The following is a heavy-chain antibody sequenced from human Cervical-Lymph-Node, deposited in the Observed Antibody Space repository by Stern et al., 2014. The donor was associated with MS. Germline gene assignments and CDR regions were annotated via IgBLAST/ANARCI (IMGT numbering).Heavy chain of an antibody. V-gene: IGHV3-9*01. J-gene: IGHJ6*02. CDR3: AKDTVHYYYYGMDV. CDR2: ISWNSGSI. D-gene: IGHD2-2*01. CDR1: GFTFDDYA. Sequence: VQLVESGGGLVQPGRSLRLSCAASGFTFDDYAMHWVRQAPGKGLEWVSGISWNSGSIGYADSVKGRFTISRDNAKNSLYLQMNSLRAEDTALYYCAKDTVHYYYYGMDVWGQGTTVTVSS.